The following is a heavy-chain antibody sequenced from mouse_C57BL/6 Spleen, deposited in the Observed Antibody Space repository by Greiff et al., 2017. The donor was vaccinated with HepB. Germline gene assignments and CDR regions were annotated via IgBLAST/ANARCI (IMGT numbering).Heavy chain of an antibody. V-gene: IGHV3-6*01. CDR3: ARADDYDWYFDV. CDR1: GYSITSCYY. J-gene: IGHJ1*03. D-gene: IGHD2-4*01. CDR2: ISYDGST. Sequence: ESGPGLVKPSQSLSLTCSVTGYSITSCYYWNWIRQFPGNKLEWMGYISYDGSTNYNPYLKNRISITRDTSKNQFFLKLNSVTTEDTATYYCARADDYDWYFDVWGTGTTVTVSS.